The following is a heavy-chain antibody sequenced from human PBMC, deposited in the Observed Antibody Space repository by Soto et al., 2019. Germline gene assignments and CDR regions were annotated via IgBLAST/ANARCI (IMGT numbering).Heavy chain of an antibody. CDR3: AHRGYGNYPRDNWFEP. Sequence: QITLKESGPTLVKPTQTLTLTCTFSGFSLTTAGAGVGWIRQPPGKALELLASIYWNHGSRYSLSLKSRLTITRDTAKNQVVRRMTNMYPVDTATYYCAHRGYGNYPRDNWFEPWGQGILVIVSS. J-gene: IGHJ5*02. D-gene: IGHD4-17*01. V-gene: IGHV2-5*01. CDR1: GFSLTTAGAG. CDR2: IYWNHGS.